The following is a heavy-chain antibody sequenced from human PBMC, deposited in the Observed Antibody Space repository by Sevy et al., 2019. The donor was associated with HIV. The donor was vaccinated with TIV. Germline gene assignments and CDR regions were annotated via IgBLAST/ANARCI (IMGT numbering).Heavy chain of an antibody. D-gene: IGHD6-19*01. J-gene: IGHJ6*02. Sequence: SETLSLTCSVSGGSISSHSYYWTWNRQHPGKGLEWIGYIHYSGRTYYNPSLKSRVTISLDTSKNQFSLRLRSVTAADTAVYYCARDHGYSNGWFPYYYYYGMDVWGPGTTVTVSS. V-gene: IGHV4-31*03. CDR3: ARDHGYSNGWFPYYYYYGMDV. CDR1: GGSISSHSYY. CDR2: IHYSGRT.